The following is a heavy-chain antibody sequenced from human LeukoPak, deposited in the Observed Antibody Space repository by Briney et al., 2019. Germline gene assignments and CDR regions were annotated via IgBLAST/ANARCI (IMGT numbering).Heavy chain of an antibody. D-gene: IGHD4-17*01. J-gene: IGHJ4*02. Sequence: SETLSLTCTVSGGSISSSSYHWGWIRQPPGKGLEWIGSIYYSGSTYYNPSLKSRVTISVDTSKNQFSLKLSSVTAADTAVYYCARDLWGGDDYGDYVSDYWGQGTLVTVSS. V-gene: IGHV4-39*07. CDR1: GGSISSSSYH. CDR2: IYYSGST. CDR3: ARDLWGGDDYGDYVSDY.